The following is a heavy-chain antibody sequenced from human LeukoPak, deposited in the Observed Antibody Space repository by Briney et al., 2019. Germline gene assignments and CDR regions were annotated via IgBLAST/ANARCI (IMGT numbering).Heavy chain of an antibody. D-gene: IGHD1-26*01. J-gene: IGHJ4*02. V-gene: IGHV3-7*01. CDR2: INPGGSET. CDR1: GFAFRTYW. Sequence: PGGSLRLSCAASGFAFRTYWMSWVRQAPGKGLESVASINPGGSETYYVESLKGRFTISTDNAMNSFFLQRNSLRADDTAVYYCARLMGDRTIYDYWGQGALVTVSS. CDR3: ARLMGDRTIYDY.